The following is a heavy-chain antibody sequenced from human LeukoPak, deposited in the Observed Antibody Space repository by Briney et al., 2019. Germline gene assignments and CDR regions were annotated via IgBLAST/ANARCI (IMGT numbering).Heavy chain of an antibody. CDR2: IYTSGST. J-gene: IGHJ4*02. CDR3: AREHRTGPSFDY. V-gene: IGHV4-61*02. CDR1: GGSISSGSYY. D-gene: IGHD1-14*01. Sequence: SETLSLTCTVSGGSISSGSYYWSWIRQPAGKGLEWIGRIYTSGSTNYNPSLKSRVTISVDTSKNQFSQKLSSVTAADTAVYYCAREHRTGPSFDYWGQGTLVTVSS.